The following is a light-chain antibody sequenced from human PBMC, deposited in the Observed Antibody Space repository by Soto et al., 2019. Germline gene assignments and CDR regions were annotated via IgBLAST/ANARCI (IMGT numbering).Light chain of an antibody. CDR1: SGSVSTSDY. J-gene: IGLJ3*02. CDR2: GTD. CDR3: VLYMTSGLRV. V-gene: IGLV8-61*01. Sequence: QTVVTQEPSISVSPGGTVTLTCGLNSGSVSTSDYPSWYQQNPGQAPRTLIYGTDTRSSGVPARFSGSIVGNKAALTITGAQAEDESDYYCVLYMTSGLRVFGGGTKLTVL.